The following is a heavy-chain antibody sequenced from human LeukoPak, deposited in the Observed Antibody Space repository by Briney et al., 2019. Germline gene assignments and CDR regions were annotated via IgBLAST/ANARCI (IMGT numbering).Heavy chain of an antibody. J-gene: IGHJ6*02. CDR2: IIPIFGTA. CDR1: GGTFSSYA. Sequence: SVKVSCKASGGTFSSYAISWVRQAPGQGLEWMGGIIPIFGTANYAQKFQGRVTMTTDTSTSTAYMELRTLTSDDTAVYYCASRLSSTWSYGMDVWGQGTTVTVSS. CDR3: ASRLSSTWSYGMDV. D-gene: IGHD6-13*01. V-gene: IGHV1-69*05.